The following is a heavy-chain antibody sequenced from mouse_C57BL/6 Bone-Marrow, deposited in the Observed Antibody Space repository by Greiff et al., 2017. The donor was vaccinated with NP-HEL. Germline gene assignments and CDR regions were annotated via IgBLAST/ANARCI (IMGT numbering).Heavy chain of an antibody. V-gene: IGHV1-82*01. CDR3: AAYGNYPYYFDY. CDR1: GYAFSSSW. Sequence: VQLQESGPELVKPGASVKISCKASGYAFSSSWMNWVKQRPGKGLEWIGRIYPGDGDTNYNGKFKGKATLTADKSSSTAYMQLSSLTSEDSAVYFCAAYGNYPYYFDYWGQGTTLTVSS. D-gene: IGHD2-1*01. CDR2: IYPGDGDT. J-gene: IGHJ2*01.